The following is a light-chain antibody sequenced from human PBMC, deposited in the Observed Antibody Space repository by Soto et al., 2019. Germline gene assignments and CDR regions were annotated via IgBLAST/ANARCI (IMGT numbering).Light chain of an antibody. V-gene: IGKV1-5*01. Sequence: DIHLTQSPSPLSASVGDTVTITCRASQNINSWLAWYQQKPGKAPKLLIYDASRLEIGVPSRFRGSESGADFTLTISSLQPDDSATYYCQQFDSYPFTFGRGTTLEIK. CDR3: QQFDSYPFT. J-gene: IGKJ2*01. CDR2: DAS. CDR1: QNINSW.